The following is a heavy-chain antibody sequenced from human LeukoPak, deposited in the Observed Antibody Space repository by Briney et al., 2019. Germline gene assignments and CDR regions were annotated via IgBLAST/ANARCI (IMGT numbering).Heavy chain of an antibody. CDR3: AREYSGYDWGQFDY. Sequence: ASVKVSCKASSYIFTNYGISWVRQAPGQGLEWMGWISVYNGNTNYAQKFQGRVTMTTDTSTNTAYMELRSLRSDDTAVYYCAREYSGYDWGQFDYWGQGTLVTVSS. CDR1: SYIFTNYG. D-gene: IGHD5-12*01. J-gene: IGHJ4*02. V-gene: IGHV1-18*01. CDR2: ISVYNGNT.